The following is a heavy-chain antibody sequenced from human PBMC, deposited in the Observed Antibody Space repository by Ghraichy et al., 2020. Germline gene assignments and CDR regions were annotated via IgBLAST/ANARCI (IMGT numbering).Heavy chain of an antibody. CDR3: ARRRTFGRRSRETDKLLPFDY. CDR1: GGSFSGYY. J-gene: IGHJ4*02. D-gene: IGHD2/OR15-2a*01. Sequence: SETLSLTCAVYGGSFSGYYWSWIRQPPGKGLEWIGEINHSGSTNYNPSLKSRVTISVDTSKNQFSLKLSSVTAADTAVYYCARRRTFGRRSRETDKLLPFDYWGQGTLVTVSS. CDR2: INHSGST. V-gene: IGHV4-34*01.